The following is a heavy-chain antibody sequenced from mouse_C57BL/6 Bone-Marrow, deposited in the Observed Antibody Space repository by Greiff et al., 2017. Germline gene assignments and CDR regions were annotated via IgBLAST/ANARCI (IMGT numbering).Heavy chain of an antibody. CDR1: GYTFTSYW. D-gene: IGHD3-2*01. J-gene: IGHJ2*01. CDR3: ARSGSQRQSFDY. V-gene: IGHV1-55*01. Sequence: QVQLQQPGAELVKPGASVKMSCKASGYTFTSYWINWVKQRPGQGLEWIGDIYPTCGRTNYNEKFNSKATRTVDNSTNTAYMQLSSLTSEDSAVFSCARSGSQRQSFDYWGQGTTLTVAS. CDR2: IYPTCGRT.